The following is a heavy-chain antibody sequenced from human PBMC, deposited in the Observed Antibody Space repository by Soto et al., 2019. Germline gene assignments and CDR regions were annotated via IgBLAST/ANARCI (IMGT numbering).Heavy chain of an antibody. V-gene: IGHV4-34*01. J-gene: IGHJ3*02. CDR1: GGSFSGYY. CDR2: INHSGST. D-gene: IGHD3-3*01. CDR3: ARGSVDFWSGYYPHMRKNAFDI. Sequence: QVQLQQWGAGLLKPSETLSLTCAVYGGSFSGYYWSWIRQPPGKGLEWIGEINHSGSTNYNPSLKSRVTISVDTSKNQFSLKLSSVTAADTAVYYCARGSVDFWSGYYPHMRKNAFDIWGQGTMVTVSS.